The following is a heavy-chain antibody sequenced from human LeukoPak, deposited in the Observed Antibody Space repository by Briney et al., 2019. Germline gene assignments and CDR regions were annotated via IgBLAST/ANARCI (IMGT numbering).Heavy chain of an antibody. V-gene: IGHV1-3*01. CDR3: TRSHDLAVFDY. D-gene: IGHD6-19*01. Sequence: ASVKVSCKASGYTFTSYAMHWVRQAPGQRLEWMGWINAGNGNTKYSQKFQGRVTITRDTSASTAYMELSSLRSEDTAVYYCTRSHDLAVFDYWGQGTLVTVSS. J-gene: IGHJ4*02. CDR2: INAGNGNT. CDR1: GYTFTSYA.